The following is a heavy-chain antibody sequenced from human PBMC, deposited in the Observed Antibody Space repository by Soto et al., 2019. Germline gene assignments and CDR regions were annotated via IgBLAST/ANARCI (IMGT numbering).Heavy chain of an antibody. CDR1: GFSLSTSGVG. Sequence: QITLKESGPTLVKPTQTLTLTCTFSGFSLSTSGVGVGWIRQPPGKALEWLALIYWDDDKRYSPSLKSRLTITKDTSKNPVGRTITNMDPVDTATYYCAHRLLAAAGTVGAFDIWGQGTMVTVSS. V-gene: IGHV2-5*02. J-gene: IGHJ3*02. D-gene: IGHD6-13*01. CDR3: AHRLLAAAGTVGAFDI. CDR2: IYWDDDK.